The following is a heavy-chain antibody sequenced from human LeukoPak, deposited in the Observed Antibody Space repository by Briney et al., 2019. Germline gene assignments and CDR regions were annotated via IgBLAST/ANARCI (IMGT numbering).Heavy chain of an antibody. D-gene: IGHD3-16*01. J-gene: IGHJ4*02. CDR1: GFIFSKAW. Sequence: SGGSLRLSCAASGFIFSKAWMAWVRQAPGKGLECVGHKTEAEDGTTDYAARVKGRFTISRDDAKSTLYLQMNSLNTEDTAVYFCTSALNLVLGELLGYWGQGTLVTVSS. CDR3: TSALNLVLGELLGY. V-gene: IGHV3-15*01. CDR2: KTEAEDGTT.